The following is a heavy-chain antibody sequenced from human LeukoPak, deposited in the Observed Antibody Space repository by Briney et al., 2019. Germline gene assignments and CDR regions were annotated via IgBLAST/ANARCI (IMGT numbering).Heavy chain of an antibody. D-gene: IGHD5-12*01. Sequence: PSETLSLTCTVSGGSITNGSYYWSWIRQHPRKGLEWIGYISYSGSTYYNPSLKSRVTISLGPSKNQFSLRLTSVTAADTAVYYCARETATVKDGLYGMDVWGQGTTVTVSS. CDR2: ISYSGST. CDR1: GGSITNGSYY. V-gene: IGHV4-31*03. J-gene: IGHJ6*02. CDR3: ARETATVKDGLYGMDV.